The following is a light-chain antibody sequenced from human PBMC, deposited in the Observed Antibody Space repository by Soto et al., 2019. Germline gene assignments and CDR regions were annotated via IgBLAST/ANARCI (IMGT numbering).Light chain of an antibody. CDR1: QHIDTF. J-gene: IGKJ2*01. V-gene: IGKV1-39*01. CDR2: TAS. Sequence: EIQMNQSPLSLSASVGDRVTITCRASQHIDTFLVWYQVKPGKAPKLLIQTASSLHSGVPSRFSGGGFGTSFTLTISSLQPEDFATYYCQQSSTTPYTFGQGTKLEIK. CDR3: QQSSTTPYT.